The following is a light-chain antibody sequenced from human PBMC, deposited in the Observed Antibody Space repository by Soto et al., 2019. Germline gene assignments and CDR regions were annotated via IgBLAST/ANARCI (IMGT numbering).Light chain of an antibody. V-gene: IGLV2-8*01. CDR1: SSDVGGYNY. Sequence: QSALTQPPSASGSPGQSVTISCTGTSSDVGGYNYVSWYQQHPGRAPKPMIYEVSKRPSGVPDRFSGSRSVNTASLTVSGLQTEDEADYYCSSYAGSNNQVFGTGTKLTVL. CDR3: SSYAGSNNQV. CDR2: EVS. J-gene: IGLJ1*01.